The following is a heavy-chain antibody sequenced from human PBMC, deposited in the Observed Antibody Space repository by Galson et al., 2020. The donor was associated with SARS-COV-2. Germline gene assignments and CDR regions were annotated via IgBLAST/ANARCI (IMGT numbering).Heavy chain of an antibody. CDR2: INPNSGST. J-gene: IGHJ4*02. D-gene: IGHD3-10*01. Sequence: ASVKVSCQASGYSFTGYYMHWVRQAPGQGLEWMGWINPNSGSTSYAQNFQDRVTMTRDTSINTAYMELSRLRSDDMAVYYCAKGTLYYYNSGSYRFDSWGQGTLVTVSS. CDR1: GYSFTGYY. CDR3: AKGTLYYYNSGSYRFDS. V-gene: IGHV1-2*02.